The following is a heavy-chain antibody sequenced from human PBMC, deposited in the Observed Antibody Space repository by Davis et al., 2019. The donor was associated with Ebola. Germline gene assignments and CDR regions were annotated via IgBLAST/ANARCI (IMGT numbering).Heavy chain of an antibody. CDR2: IIPKFGTA. V-gene: IGHV1-69*13. Sequence: SVKVSCKASGGTFSSYAIGWVRQAPGQGLEWMGGIIPKFGTANYAQKFRGRLTITADESLNTVYMELNSLRSDDTAVYYCTRPHTTVVTPVSAFDVWGQGTKVTVSS. J-gene: IGHJ3*01. D-gene: IGHD4-23*01. CDR1: GGTFSSYA. CDR3: TRPHTTVVTPVSAFDV.